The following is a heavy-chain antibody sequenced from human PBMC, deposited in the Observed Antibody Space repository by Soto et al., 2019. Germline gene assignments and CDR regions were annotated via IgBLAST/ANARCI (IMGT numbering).Heavy chain of an antibody. J-gene: IGHJ4*02. D-gene: IGHD6-13*01. CDR1: GGSFSGYY. CDR3: ARDIKQGSSWYYFDY. V-gene: IGHV4-34*01. Sequence: SETLSLTCAVYGGSFSGYYWSWIRQPPGKGLEWIGEINHSGSTNYNPSLKSRVTITRDTSASTAYMELSSLRSEDTAVYYCARDIKQGSSWYYFDYWGQGTLVTVSS. CDR2: INHSGST.